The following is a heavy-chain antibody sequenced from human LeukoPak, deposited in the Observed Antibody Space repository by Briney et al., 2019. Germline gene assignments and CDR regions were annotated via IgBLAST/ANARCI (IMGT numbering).Heavy chain of an antibody. J-gene: IGHJ4*02. Sequence: GASVKVSCKASGYTFTAYHMHWVRQAPGQGLEWMGRINPNSGDTNYAQKFQGRVTMTRDTSISTAYMELSRLRSDDTAVYYCARDYCSSTSCLSDYWGQGTLVSVSS. V-gene: IGHV1-2*06. CDR1: GYTFTAYH. CDR2: INPNSGDT. D-gene: IGHD2-2*01. CDR3: ARDYCSSTSCLSDY.